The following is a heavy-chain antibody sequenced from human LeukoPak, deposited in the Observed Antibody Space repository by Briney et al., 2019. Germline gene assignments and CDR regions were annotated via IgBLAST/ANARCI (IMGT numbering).Heavy chain of an antibody. J-gene: IGHJ4*02. CDR2: IRSKANSYAT. CDR3: TRHNYCRDGYNYHFDY. V-gene: IGHV3-73*01. CDR1: GFTFSGSA. Sequence: GGSLRLSCAASGFTFSGSAMHWVRQASGKGLEWAGRIRSKANSYATAYAASVKGRLTISRDDSKNTAYLQMNSLKTEDTAVYYCTRHNYCRDGYNYHFDYWGQRTLVTVSS. D-gene: IGHD5-24*01.